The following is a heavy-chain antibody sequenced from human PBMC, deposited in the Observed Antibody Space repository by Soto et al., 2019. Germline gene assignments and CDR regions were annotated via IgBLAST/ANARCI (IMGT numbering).Heavy chain of an antibody. CDR2: IYYSGST. V-gene: IGHV4-31*03. D-gene: IGHD2-15*01. CDR1: GGSISSGGYY. CDR3: ARERRVVAATGLDI. J-gene: IGHJ3*02. Sequence: QVQLQESGPGLVKPSQTLSLTCTVSGGSISSGGYYWSWIRQHPGKGLEWIGYIYYSGSTYYNPSLKSRVTRSVDTSKNQFALKLSSVTAADTAVYYCARERRVVAATGLDIWGQGTMVTVSS.